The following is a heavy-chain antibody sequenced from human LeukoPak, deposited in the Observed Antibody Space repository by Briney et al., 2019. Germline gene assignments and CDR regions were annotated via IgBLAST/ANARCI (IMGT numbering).Heavy chain of an antibody. CDR2: IYNSGSGSI. D-gene: IGHD1-26*01. V-gene: IGHV4-4*07. J-gene: IGHJ4*02. CDR3: ARWGIVGSTRPDY. CDR1: GGSISGYY. Sequence: SETPSLTCTVSGGSISGYYWSWIRQPAGKGLEWIGRIYNSGSGSINYNPSLKSRVTVSLDISKNQFSLRLSSVTAADTAVYYCARWGIVGSTRPDYWGQGTLVTVSS.